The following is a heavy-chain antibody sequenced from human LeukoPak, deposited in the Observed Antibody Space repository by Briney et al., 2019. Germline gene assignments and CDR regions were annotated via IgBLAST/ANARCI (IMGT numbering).Heavy chain of an antibody. J-gene: IGHJ5*02. CDR3: ARGGHYDSSGSRPFDP. Sequence: PGGSLRLSCAASGFTFSSYAMHWVRQAPGKGLEWVAVISYDGSNKYYADSVKGRFTISRDNSKNTLYLQMNSLRAEDTAVYYCARGGHYDSSGSRPFDPWGQGTLVTVSS. CDR2: ISYDGSNK. CDR1: GFTFSSYA. D-gene: IGHD3-22*01. V-gene: IGHV3-30-3*01.